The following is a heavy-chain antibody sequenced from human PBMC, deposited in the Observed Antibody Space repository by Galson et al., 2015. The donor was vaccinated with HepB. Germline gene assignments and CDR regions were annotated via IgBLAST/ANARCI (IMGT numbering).Heavy chain of an antibody. Sequence: QSGAEVKKPGESLKLSCKGSGYTFTSHWIGWVRQMPGKGLEWMGIIYPGDSHTRYSPSFQGQVTISVDKSTTTAYLQWSSLTVADSAIYYCARVMVRGTHCLDVWGQGTTVTVSS. CDR2: IYPGDSHT. J-gene: IGHJ6*02. CDR3: ARVMVRGTHCLDV. V-gene: IGHV5-51*03. D-gene: IGHD3-10*01. CDR1: GYTFTSHW.